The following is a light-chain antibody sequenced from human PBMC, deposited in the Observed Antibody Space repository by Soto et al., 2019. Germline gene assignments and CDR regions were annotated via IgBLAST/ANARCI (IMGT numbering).Light chain of an antibody. CDR1: QSVNNW. V-gene: IGKV1-5*01. Sequence: DVQMTQSPSTLSASVGDSVTITCRASQSVNNWLAWYQQKPGKAPRLLIFDSYKLESGVQSRFSGSGSGTEFILTIRSLQPDDFATYYCKQYNSYSWTFGQGTKVDIK. CDR2: DSY. CDR3: KQYNSYSWT. J-gene: IGKJ1*01.